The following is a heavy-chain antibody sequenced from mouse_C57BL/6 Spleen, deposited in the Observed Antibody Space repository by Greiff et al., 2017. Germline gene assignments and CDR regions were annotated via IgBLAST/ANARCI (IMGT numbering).Heavy chain of an antibody. CDR1: GYAFSSYW. V-gene: IGHV1-80*01. J-gene: IGHJ4*01. CDR2: IYPGDGDT. CDR3: ARGKSYYYAMDY. Sequence: VQLQQSGAELVKPGASVKISCKASGYAFSSYWMNWVKQRPGKGLEWIGQIYPGDGDTNYNGKFKGKATLTADKSSSTAYMQLSSLTSEDSAVXFCARGKSYYYAMDYWGQGTSVTVSS.